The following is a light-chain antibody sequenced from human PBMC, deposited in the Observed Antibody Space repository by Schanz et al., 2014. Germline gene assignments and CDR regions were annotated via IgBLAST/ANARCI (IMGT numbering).Light chain of an antibody. J-gene: IGLJ1*01. CDR3: SSNGGVNIYV. Sequence: QSALTQPPSASGSPGQSVTISCTGTSSDIGRYSYVSWYQHHPGKAPKLLIYDVTKRPSGVPDRFSGSKSGNTASLTVSGLQAEDEADYYCSSNGGVNIYVFGTGTKLTVL. CDR1: SSDIGRYSY. V-gene: IGLV2-8*01. CDR2: DVT.